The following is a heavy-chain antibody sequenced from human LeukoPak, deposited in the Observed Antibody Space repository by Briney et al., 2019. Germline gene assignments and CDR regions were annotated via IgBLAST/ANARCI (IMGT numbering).Heavy chain of an antibody. CDR3: ARGLYYQDY. Sequence: SETLSLTCAVSGYSISSGYYWGCIRQPPGKGLEWIGTLYHSGSTYYNPSLKSRVTISVDTSKNQFSLKLTSVTAADTAVYYCARGLYYQDYWGQGTLVTVSS. V-gene: IGHV4-38-2*01. CDR1: GYSISSGYY. J-gene: IGHJ4*02. CDR2: LYHSGST. D-gene: IGHD2-8*01.